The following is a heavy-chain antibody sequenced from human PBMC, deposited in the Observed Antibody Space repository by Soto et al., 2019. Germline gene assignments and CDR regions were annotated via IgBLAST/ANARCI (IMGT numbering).Heavy chain of an antibody. CDR2: ISAYNGNT. V-gene: IGHV1-18*01. CDR3: ARNYDYGDYGSLDY. Sequence: QVQLVQSGAEVKKPGASVKVSCKASGYTFTSYGISWVRQAPGQGRAWMGWISAYNGNTNYAQKLQGRDTMTTDTSTRTAYMELRSLRSDDTAVYYCARNYDYGDYGSLDYWGQGTLVTVSS. D-gene: IGHD4-17*01. J-gene: IGHJ4*02. CDR1: GYTFTSYG.